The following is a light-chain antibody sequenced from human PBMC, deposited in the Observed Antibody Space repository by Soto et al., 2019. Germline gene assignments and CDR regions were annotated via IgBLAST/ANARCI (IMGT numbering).Light chain of an antibody. J-gene: IGKJ5*01. CDR1: QGISSY. CDR3: QQLNSYPRSIT. Sequence: DIQLTQSPSFLSASVGDRVTITCRAIQGISSYLAWYQQKPGKAPKLLIYAASTLQSGVPSRFSGSGSGTEFTLTISSLQPEDFATYYCQQLNSYPRSITFGQGTRLEI. V-gene: IGKV1-9*01. CDR2: AAS.